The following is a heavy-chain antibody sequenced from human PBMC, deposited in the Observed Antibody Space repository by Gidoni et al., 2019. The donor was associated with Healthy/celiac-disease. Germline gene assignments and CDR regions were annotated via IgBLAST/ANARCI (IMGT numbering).Heavy chain of an antibody. J-gene: IGHJ4*02. D-gene: IGHD4-17*01. V-gene: IGHV4-31*03. Sequence: QVQLQESGPGLVKPSTTPSLTCTVSCGPISSGGYYWSWIRQHPGKGLDWIGYIYYSGSTYYNPSLKSRVTISVDTSKNQFSLKLSSVTAADTAVYYCARVLIQNQRVTTLYIFDYWGQGTLVTVSS. CDR2: IYYSGST. CDR3: ARVLIQNQRVTTLYIFDY. CDR1: CGPISSGGYY.